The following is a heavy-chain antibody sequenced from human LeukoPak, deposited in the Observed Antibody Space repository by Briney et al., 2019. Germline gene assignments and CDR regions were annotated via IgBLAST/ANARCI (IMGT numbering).Heavy chain of an antibody. V-gene: IGHV2-70*04. Sequence: SGPTLVNPTQTLTLTCTFSGFSLSTSGMRVSWIRQPPGKALEWLARIDWDDDKFYSTSLKTRLTISKDTSKNPVVLTMTNMDPVDTATYYCARAMVRGVLDYWGLGTLVTVSS. D-gene: IGHD3-10*01. J-gene: IGHJ4*02. CDR1: GFSLSTSGMR. CDR2: IDWDDDK. CDR3: ARAMVRGVLDY.